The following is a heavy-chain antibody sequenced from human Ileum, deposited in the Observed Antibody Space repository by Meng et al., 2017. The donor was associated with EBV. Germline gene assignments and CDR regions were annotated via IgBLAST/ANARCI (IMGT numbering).Heavy chain of an antibody. CDR2: ISYDGSNT. V-gene: IGHV3-30*18. D-gene: IGHD3-10*01. CDR3: AKGGYYGSGSFDY. J-gene: IGHJ4*02. CDR1: GLTFSSYG. Sequence: VPLLGSGGVVVQPGRSLGFSCAASGLTFSSYGMHWVRQAPGKGLEWVALISYDGSNTYYADSVKGRFTISRDNSKNTLYLQMNSLRAEDTAVYYCAKGGYYGSGSFDYWGQGTLVTVSS.